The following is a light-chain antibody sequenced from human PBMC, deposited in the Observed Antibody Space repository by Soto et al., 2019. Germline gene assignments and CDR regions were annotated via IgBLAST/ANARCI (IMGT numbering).Light chain of an antibody. CDR2: RTS. CDR1: TGAVTSDYY. Sequence: QAVVTQEPSLTVSPGGTVTLTCALTTGAVTSDYYPNWFQRKPGQALRTLIYRTSNKHSWTPARFSGSLLGGKAALTLSGVQPDDEADYYCVLLYGGAWVFGGGTKVTVL. J-gene: IGLJ3*02. CDR3: VLLYGGAWV. V-gene: IGLV7-43*01.